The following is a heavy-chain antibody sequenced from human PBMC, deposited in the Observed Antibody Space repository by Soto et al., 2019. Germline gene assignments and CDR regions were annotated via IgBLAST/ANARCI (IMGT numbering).Heavy chain of an antibody. Sequence: GESLKISCKGSGYSFTTDWIGWVRQMPGKGLEWMGIFYPGDSDTRYNPSFQGQVTISADKSISTAYLQWSSLKASDTAMYYCARHLRYCSGVSCYSAFYFDYWGQGTLVTVSS. J-gene: IGHJ4*02. CDR1: GYSFTTDW. CDR3: ARHLRYCSGVSCYSAFYFDY. CDR2: FYPGDSDT. D-gene: IGHD2-15*01. V-gene: IGHV5-51*01.